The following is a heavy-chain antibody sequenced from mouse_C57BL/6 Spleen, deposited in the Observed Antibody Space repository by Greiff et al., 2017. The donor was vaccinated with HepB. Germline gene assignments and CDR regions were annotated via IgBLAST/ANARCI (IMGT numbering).Heavy chain of an antibody. CDR3: ARHYCNAMDY. Sequence: EVQLVESGGGLVQPGGSLSLSCAASGFTFTDYYMSWVSQPPGKALEWLGFIKNKANGYTTEYSASVKGRFTISRDNSQSILYLQMNALRAEDSATYYCARHYCNAMDYWGQGTAVTVSS. CDR2: IKNKANGYTT. J-gene: IGHJ4*01. CDR1: GFTFTDYY. V-gene: IGHV7-3*01. D-gene: IGHD2-1*01.